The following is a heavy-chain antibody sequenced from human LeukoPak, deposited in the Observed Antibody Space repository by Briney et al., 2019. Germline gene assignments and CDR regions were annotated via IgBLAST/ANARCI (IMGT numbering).Heavy chain of an antibody. D-gene: IGHD1-1*01. V-gene: IGHV3-74*01. CDR1: GFTFSSYW. Sequence: GGSLRLSCAASGFTFSSYWMHWVRQAPGQGLVWVSRINPDGSSTTYADSVKGRFTISRDNAKNTLYLQMNSLRVEDTAVYYCARMNWNWGQGTMVTVSS. J-gene: IGHJ3*01. CDR3: ARMNWN. CDR2: INPDGSST.